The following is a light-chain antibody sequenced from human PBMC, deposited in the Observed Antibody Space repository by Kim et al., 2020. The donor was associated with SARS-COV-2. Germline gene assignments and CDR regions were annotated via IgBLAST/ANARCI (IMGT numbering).Light chain of an antibody. V-gene: IGKV1-17*01. CDR3: LQHKTYLIT. CDR2: GAS. CDR1: QDLRNY. Sequence: ASVGDRVTTTCRASQDLRNYLCWYQQNPGRAPKRLIYGASSLQSGVPSRFSGSGSGTEFTLTISSLQPEDFATYFCLQHKTYLITFGQGTRLEIK. J-gene: IGKJ5*01.